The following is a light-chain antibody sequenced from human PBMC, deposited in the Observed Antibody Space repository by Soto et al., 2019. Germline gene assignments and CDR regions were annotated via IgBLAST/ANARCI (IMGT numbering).Light chain of an antibody. Sequence: EVVLTQSPATMSLYPGEGATLSCRASQSVSTYLAWYQQKPGQAPRLLIFEASKRATGIPDRISGSGSGTDFTLTISSLEPEDFAVYYCQQRSNWPPYTFGQGTKLEIK. V-gene: IGKV3-11*01. J-gene: IGKJ2*01. CDR3: QQRSNWPPYT. CDR1: QSVSTY. CDR2: EAS.